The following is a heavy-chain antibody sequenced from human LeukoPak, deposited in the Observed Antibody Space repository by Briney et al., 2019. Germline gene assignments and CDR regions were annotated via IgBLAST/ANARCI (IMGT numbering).Heavy chain of an antibody. D-gene: IGHD6-13*01. J-gene: IGHJ4*02. CDR3: ARAGGQLLHGFGYFEY. V-gene: IGHV3-30*04. CDR1: GFTFSSYA. Sequence: GGSLRLSCAASGFTFSSYAMSWVRQAPGKGLQWVSTLSYDGDNKYYVDSVKGRFTISRDNSKNTLYLQMNSLSAEDTAVYYCARAGGQLLHGFGYFEYWGQGTLVTVSS. CDR2: LSYDGDNK.